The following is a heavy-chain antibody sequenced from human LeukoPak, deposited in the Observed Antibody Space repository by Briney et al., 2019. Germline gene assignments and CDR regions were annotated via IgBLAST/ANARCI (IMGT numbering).Heavy chain of an antibody. D-gene: IGHD3-10*01. CDR1: GYTFTGYY. Sequence: GASVKVSCKASGYTFTGYYMHWVRQAPGQGLEWMGWINPNSGGTNYAQKFQGRVTMTRDTSISTAYMELSRLRSDDTAVYYCATLWFGSEGVFDYWGQGTLVTVSS. CDR3: ATLWFGSEGVFDY. CDR2: INPNSGGT. J-gene: IGHJ4*02. V-gene: IGHV1-2*02.